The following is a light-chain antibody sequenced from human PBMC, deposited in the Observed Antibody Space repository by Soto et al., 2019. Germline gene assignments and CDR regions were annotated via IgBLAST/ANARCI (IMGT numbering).Light chain of an antibody. Sequence: QSVLTQPPSASGTPGQRVTISCSGSSSDIGTYTVNWYQQVPGTAPKLLIYSNNQRRSGVPDRFSVSKSGTSASLAISGLQSEDEADYYCAAWDASLNGVIFGGGTKLTVL. CDR2: SNN. CDR1: SSDIGTYT. V-gene: IGLV1-44*01. J-gene: IGLJ2*01. CDR3: AAWDASLNGVI.